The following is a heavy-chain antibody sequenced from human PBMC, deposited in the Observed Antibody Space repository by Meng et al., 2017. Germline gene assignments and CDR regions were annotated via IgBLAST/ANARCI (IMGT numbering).Heavy chain of an antibody. CDR3: ARSYCSSTSCYGMDV. CDR1: GYTFTGYY. J-gene: IGHJ6*02. Sequence: ASVKVSCKASGYTFTGYYMHWVRQAPGQGLEWMGRINPNSGGTNYAQKFQGRVTMTRDTSISTAYMELSRLRSDDTAVYYCARSYCSSTSCYGMDVWGQGTMVTVSS. CDR2: INPNSGGT. D-gene: IGHD2-2*01. V-gene: IGHV1-2*06.